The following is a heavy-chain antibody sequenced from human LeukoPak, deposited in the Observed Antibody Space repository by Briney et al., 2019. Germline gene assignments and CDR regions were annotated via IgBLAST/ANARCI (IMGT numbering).Heavy chain of an antibody. J-gene: IGHJ4*02. CDR3: ASVKFSPDC. Sequence: SETLSLTRTVSGYSISKCYHLGLVRPPPRKGLEWIGSLHQRWSTHYKPSLKSGHTQSANASKHQFSLDLESVTAADAAVYFCASVKFSPDCWGQGTLVTVYS. CDR2: LHQRWST. CDR1: GYSISKCYH. V-gene: IGHV4-38-2*02.